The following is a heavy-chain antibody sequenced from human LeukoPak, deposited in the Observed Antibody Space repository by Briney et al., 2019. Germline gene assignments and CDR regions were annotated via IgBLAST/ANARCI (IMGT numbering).Heavy chain of an antibody. J-gene: IGHJ5*02. CDR1: GYTFTSYY. CDR2: INPNSGGT. V-gene: IGHV1-2*02. CDR3: ARVECLGSYGCWFDP. Sequence: ASVKVSCKASGYTFTSYYMHWVRQAPGQGLEWMGWINPNSGGTNYAQKFQGRVTMTRDTSISTAYMELSRLRSDDTAVYYCARVECLGSYGCWFDPWGQGTLVTVSS. D-gene: IGHD3-10*01.